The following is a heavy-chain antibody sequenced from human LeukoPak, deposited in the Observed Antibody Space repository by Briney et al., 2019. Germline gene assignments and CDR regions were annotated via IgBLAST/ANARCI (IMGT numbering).Heavy chain of an antibody. CDR2: IYYSGNT. CDR3: ASIWSGYFGGFDY. Sequence: PSETLSLTCTVSAGSISSDSYYWGWIRQPPGKGLEWIGTIYYSGNTYYNPSLKSRVTISVDTSKNQFSLKLSSVTAADTAVYYCASIWSGYFGGFDYWGQGTLVTVSS. CDR1: AGSISSDSYY. V-gene: IGHV4-39*07. D-gene: IGHD3-3*01. J-gene: IGHJ4*02.